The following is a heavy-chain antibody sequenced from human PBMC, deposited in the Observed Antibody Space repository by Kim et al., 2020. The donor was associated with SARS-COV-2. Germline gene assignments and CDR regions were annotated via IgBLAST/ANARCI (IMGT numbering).Heavy chain of an antibody. CDR3: ARVESSSGSALDY. Sequence: SETLSLTCAVSGASISGTNWWSWVRQTPGKGLEWIGEIFHSGANNYNPSLKSRGTISVDQSKNQFPLKLSSVTAADTAVYYCARVESSSGSALDYWGQGTLVTVSS. D-gene: IGHD3-22*01. CDR2: IFHSGAN. J-gene: IGHJ4*02. V-gene: IGHV4-4*02. CDR1: GASISGTNW.